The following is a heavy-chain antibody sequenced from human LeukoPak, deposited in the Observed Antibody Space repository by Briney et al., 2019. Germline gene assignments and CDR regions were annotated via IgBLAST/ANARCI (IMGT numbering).Heavy chain of an antibody. Sequence: GASVNVSLKASGYTFTSYGISWVRQAPGQGLEWMGWISAYNGNRNNAQKLQGRVTMTTDTSTSKAYMELRSLRSDDTAVYYCARVDIVVVPAALYYFDYWGQGTLVTVSS. J-gene: IGHJ4*02. CDR1: GYTFTSYG. V-gene: IGHV1-18*01. CDR3: ARVDIVVVPAALYYFDY. D-gene: IGHD2-2*03. CDR2: ISAYNGNR.